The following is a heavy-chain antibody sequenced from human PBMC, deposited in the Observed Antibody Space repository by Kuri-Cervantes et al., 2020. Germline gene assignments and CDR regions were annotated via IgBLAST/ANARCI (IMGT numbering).Heavy chain of an antibody. CDR1: GFTFSSYW. V-gene: IGHV3-7*03. Sequence: GGSLRLSCAASGFTFSSYWMSWVRHTPGKGLEWVANIKQDGSEKYYVDSVKGRFTISRDNAKNSLYLQMNSLRAEDTALYYCAKDMLQGPPGWSSGWDFSAFDIWGQGTMVTVSS. D-gene: IGHD6-19*01. CDR2: IKQDGSEK. J-gene: IGHJ3*02. CDR3: AKDMLQGPPGWSSGWDFSAFDI.